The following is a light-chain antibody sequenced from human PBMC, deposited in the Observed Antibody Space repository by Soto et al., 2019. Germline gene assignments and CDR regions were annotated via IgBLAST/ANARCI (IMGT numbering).Light chain of an antibody. V-gene: IGKV1D-12*01. J-gene: IGKJ1*01. Sequence: DIQMTQSPSSVSASVGDRVTITCRASQAISTWLAWYQQKPGKAPKLLIYAASNLQTGVPSRFRGSGSGTEFTLTISSLQHEDFSTYYCKQANSFPRTFGQGTKVEIK. CDR1: QAISTW. CDR2: AAS. CDR3: KQANSFPRT.